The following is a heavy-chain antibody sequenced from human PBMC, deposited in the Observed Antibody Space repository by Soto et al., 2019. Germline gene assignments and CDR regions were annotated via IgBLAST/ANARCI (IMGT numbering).Heavy chain of an antibody. Sequence: QVQLVQSGAELKKPGSSVKVSCKVSGGTFGNFAISWVRQAPGQGPEWVAGIIPIYGTSNLADDFRGRIKLSADESTATAYMELSSLRSEGMAVYDCATGSRDGDNCSCFDLWGRGTQVTVSS. D-gene: IGHD2-21*01. V-gene: IGHV1-69*01. CDR2: IIPIYGTS. CDR1: GGTFGNFA. CDR3: ATGSRDGDNCSCFDL. J-gene: IGHJ2*01.